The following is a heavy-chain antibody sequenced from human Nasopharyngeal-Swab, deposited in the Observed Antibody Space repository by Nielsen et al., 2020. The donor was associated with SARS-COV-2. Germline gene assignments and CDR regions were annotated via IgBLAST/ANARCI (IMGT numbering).Heavy chain of an antibody. CDR3: ARDSSGWYPDLDY. J-gene: IGHJ4*02. CDR2: IKQDGSEK. Sequence: GGSLRLSCAASGFTFSGYSMSWVRQAPGKGLEWVANIKQDGSEKYYVDSVEGRFTISRDGAKNSLFLQMNSLRAEDTAVYYCARDSSGWYPDLDYWGQGTLVTVSS. CDR1: GFTFSGYS. V-gene: IGHV3-7*01. D-gene: IGHD6-19*01.